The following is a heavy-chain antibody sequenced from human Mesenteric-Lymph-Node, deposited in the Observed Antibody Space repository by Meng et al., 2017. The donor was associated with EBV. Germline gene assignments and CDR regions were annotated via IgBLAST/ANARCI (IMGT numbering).Heavy chain of an antibody. D-gene: IGHD2-15*01. CDR2: IIPIFGTA. CDR3: ATDYCSAGSCDQPDY. V-gene: IGHV1-69*06. J-gene: IGHJ4*02. Sequence: QVQLVQTGAEGKKPGSSVKVSCTASGGTFSSHAISWGRQAPGQGLEWMGGIIPIFGTANYAQKFQGRVTITADNSTSTAYMELSSLRSEDTAVYYCATDYCSAGSCDQPDYWGQGTLVTVSS. CDR1: GGTFSSHA.